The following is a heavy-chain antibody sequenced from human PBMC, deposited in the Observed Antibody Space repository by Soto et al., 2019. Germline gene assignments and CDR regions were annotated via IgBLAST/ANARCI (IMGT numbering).Heavy chain of an antibody. J-gene: IGHJ4*02. Sequence: GSLPLPGPVYGFTFTRYSMNWVRQAAGKGLEWVSCISSTTNYIYYADSMKGRFTVSRDNAKNSVYLEMNSLSAEDTAVYYCARESEDLTSNFDYWGQGTLVTVYS. CDR3: ARESEDLTSNFDY. CDR2: ISSTTNYI. V-gene: IGHV3-21*01. D-gene: IGHD7-27*01. CDR1: GFTFTRYS.